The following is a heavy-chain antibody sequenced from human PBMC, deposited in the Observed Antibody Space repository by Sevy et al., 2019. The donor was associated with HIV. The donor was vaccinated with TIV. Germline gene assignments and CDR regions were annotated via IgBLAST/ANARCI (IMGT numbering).Heavy chain of an antibody. J-gene: IGHJ3*02. CDR1: GFTFSSYA. CDR2: ISYDGSNK. V-gene: IGHV3-30-3*01. CDR3: ARDDSSGYLFDAFDI. D-gene: IGHD3-22*01. Sequence: GGSLRLSCAASGFTFSSYAMHWVRQAPGEGLEWVAVISYDGSNKYYADSVKGRFTISRDNSKNTLYLQMNSLRAEDTAVYYCARDDSSGYLFDAFDIWGQGTMVTVSS.